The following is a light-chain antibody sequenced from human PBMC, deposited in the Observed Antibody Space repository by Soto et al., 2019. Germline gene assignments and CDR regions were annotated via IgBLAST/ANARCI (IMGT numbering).Light chain of an antibody. CDR3: CSYAGSNNFDV. CDR1: SSDVGSYNL. V-gene: IGLV2-23*02. CDR2: EVS. J-gene: IGLJ1*01. Sequence: QSLLAQPASVSGSPGQSITISCTGTSSDVGSYNLVSWYQQHPGKAPKLMVYEVSKRPSGVSNRFSGSKSGNTASLTISGLQAEDEADYYCCSYAGSNNFDVFGTGTKVPVL.